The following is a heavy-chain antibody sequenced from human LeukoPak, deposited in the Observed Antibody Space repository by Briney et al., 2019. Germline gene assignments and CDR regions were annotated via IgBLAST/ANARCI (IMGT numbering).Heavy chain of an antibody. D-gene: IGHD1-1*01. CDR2: ISVYNGDT. V-gene: IGHV1-18*01. CDR3: TREGTGTPLSYYYYMDV. Sequence: ASVKVSCKASGYTLTNYGIIWVRQAPGQGLEWMGWISVYNGDTNYAQRLQGRVTMTTDTSTSTAYMELRSLTSDDTAVYYCTREGTGTPLSYYYYMDVWGKGTTVTVSS. J-gene: IGHJ6*03. CDR1: GYTLTNYG.